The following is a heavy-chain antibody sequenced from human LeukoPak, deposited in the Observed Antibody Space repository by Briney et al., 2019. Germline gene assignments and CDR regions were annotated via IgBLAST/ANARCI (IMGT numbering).Heavy chain of an antibody. CDR3: ARIYFDWLSPDY. CDR2: INHSGST. V-gene: IGHV4-34*01. CDR1: GGSFSGYY. J-gene: IGHJ4*02. D-gene: IGHD3-9*01. Sequence: SETLSLTCAVYGGSFSGYYWSWIRQPPGKGLEWFGEINHSGSTNYSPSLKSRVTISVDTSKNQFSLKLSSVTAADTAVYYCARIYFDWLSPDYWGQGTLVTVSS.